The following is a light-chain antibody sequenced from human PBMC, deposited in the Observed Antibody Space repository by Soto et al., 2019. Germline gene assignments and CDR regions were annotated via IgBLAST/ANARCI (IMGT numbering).Light chain of an antibody. CDR2: ETS. J-gene: IGKJ2*01. V-gene: IGKV3-20*01. CDR3: QQYGSSPMYI. Sequence: ESVLTQSPGTLSLSPGERATLSCRASQSVNSNYLAWYQQKPGQAPRLLIYETSTKATGIPDRFSGSGSGTDFTLTISRVETEDFGVDYCQQYGSSPMYIFGQGTKPEIK. CDR1: QSVNSNY.